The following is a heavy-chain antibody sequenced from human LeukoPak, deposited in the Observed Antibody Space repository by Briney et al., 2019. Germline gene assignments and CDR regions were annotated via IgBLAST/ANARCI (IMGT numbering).Heavy chain of an antibody. V-gene: IGHV3-53*01. CDR2: IYSGGST. D-gene: IGHD6-13*01. J-gene: IGHJ4*02. CDR1: GFTVSSNY. Sequence: GGSLRLSCAASGFTVSSNYMSWVRQAPGKGLEWVSVIYSGGSTYYADSVKGRFTISRDNSKNTLYLQMNSLRAEDTAVYYCAKESKKGIAAAGTPFDYWGQGTLVTVSS. CDR3: AKESKKGIAAAGTPFDY.